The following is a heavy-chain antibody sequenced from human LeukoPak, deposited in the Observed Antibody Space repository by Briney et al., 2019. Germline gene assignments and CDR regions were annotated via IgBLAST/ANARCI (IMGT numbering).Heavy chain of an antibody. CDR1: GYTFTSYD. J-gene: IGHJ6*03. CDR2: MNPNSGNT. CDR3: ARFRGATRYYYYMDV. V-gene: IGHV1-8*03. Sequence: ASVKVPCKASGYTFTSYDINWVRQATGQGLEWMGWMNPNSGNTGYAQKFQGRVTITRNTSISTAYMELNSLRSEDTAVYYCARFRGATRYYYYMDVWGKGTTVTVSS. D-gene: IGHD1-26*01.